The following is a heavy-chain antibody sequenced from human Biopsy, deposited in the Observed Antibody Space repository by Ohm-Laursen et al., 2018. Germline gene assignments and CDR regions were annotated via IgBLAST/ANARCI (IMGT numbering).Heavy chain of an antibody. V-gene: IGHV1-69*13. CDR3: ARGPHSGSHSCFDY. CDR2: IITMFGTA. D-gene: IGHD1-26*01. J-gene: IGHJ4*02. CDR1: GGTFINYA. Sequence: ASVKVSCKASGGTFINYAISWVRQAPGQGLEWMGGIITMFGTANYAQLFQGRVTITADESTSTSYMELSSLTSEDTAIYYCARGPHSGSHSCFDYWGRGTLVTVSS.